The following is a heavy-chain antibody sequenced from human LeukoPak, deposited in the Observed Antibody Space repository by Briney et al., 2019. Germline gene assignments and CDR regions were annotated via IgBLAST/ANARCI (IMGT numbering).Heavy chain of an antibody. CDR1: SVSISSSSYY. CDR3: ARIRGLWGLLMVYAVDY. D-gene: IGHD2-8*01. Sequence: SETLSLTCTVSSVSISSSSYYWGWVRKPPGEGLEWIGSSYYSGSTYYNPSLTGRVTISVDTSKNRFSLKLSSFTAADTAVYYCARIRGLWGLLMVYAVDYWGQGTLVTVSS. CDR2: SYYSGST. J-gene: IGHJ4*02. V-gene: IGHV4-39*01.